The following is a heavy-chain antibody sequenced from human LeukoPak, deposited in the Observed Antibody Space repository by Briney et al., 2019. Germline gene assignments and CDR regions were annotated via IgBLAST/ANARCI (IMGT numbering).Heavy chain of an antibody. CDR1: GYTFTTYD. J-gene: IGHJ4*02. CDR3: ARDQTQIWFGEGLWYFDY. D-gene: IGHD3-10*01. Sequence: ASVKVSCKASGYTFTTYDISWVRQAPGQGLEWMGWISPYNGNTKYAQKVQGRVTMTTDTSTSTAYMELRSLRSDDTAVYYCARDQTQIWFGEGLWYFDYWGQGTLVTVSS. CDR2: ISPYNGNT. V-gene: IGHV1-18*01.